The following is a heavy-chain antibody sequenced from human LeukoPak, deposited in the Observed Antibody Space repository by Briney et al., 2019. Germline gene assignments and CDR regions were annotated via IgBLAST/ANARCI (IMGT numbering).Heavy chain of an antibody. Sequence: GGSLRLSCAASGFTFSNSNMNWVRQAPGKGLEWLSYISSGSSTIYYADSVKGRFTISRDNAKNSLYLQMNSLRAEDTAVYYCARAATSYSYGYYYWGQGTLVTISS. J-gene: IGHJ4*02. V-gene: IGHV3-48*04. CDR3: ARAATSYSYGYYY. CDR1: GFTFSNSN. D-gene: IGHD5-18*01. CDR2: ISSGSSTI.